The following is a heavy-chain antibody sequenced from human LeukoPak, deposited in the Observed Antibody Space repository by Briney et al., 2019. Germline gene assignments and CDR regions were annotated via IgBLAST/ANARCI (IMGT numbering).Heavy chain of an antibody. V-gene: IGHV3-30*02. J-gene: IGHJ4*02. Sequence: GGSLRLSCAASGFTFSSYGMHWVRQAPGKGLEWVAFIRYDGSNKYYADSVKGRFTISRDNSKNTLYLQMNSLRAEDTAVYYCAREPHVDIVPTMSPADYWGQGTLVTVSS. CDR2: IRYDGSNK. CDR3: AREPHVDIVPTMSPADY. CDR1: GFTFSSYG. D-gene: IGHD5-12*01.